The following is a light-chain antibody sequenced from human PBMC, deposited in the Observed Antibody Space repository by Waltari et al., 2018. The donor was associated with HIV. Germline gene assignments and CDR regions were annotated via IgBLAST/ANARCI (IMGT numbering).Light chain of an antibody. CDR2: WAS. V-gene: IGKV4-1*01. CDR3: QQYFKTPYT. Sequence: DIVMTQSPDSLTVSLGERATINCKSSRSVLYSSDNKNYLVWYQQKSGQSPKVDISWASTRESGVPDRFSGSGSGTDFTLTISSLQAEDVALYYCQQYFKTPYTFGQGTKVEI. J-gene: IGKJ2*01. CDR1: RSVLYSSDNKNY.